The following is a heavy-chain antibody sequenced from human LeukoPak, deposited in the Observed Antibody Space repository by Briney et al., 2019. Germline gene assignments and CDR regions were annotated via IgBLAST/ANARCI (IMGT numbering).Heavy chain of an antibody. Sequence: SETLSLTCAVYGGSFSGYYWSWIRQPPGKGLEWIGEINHSGSTNYNPSLKSRVTISVDTSKNQFSLKLSSVTAADTAVYYCARHGSGSEGFDYWGQGTLVTVSS. J-gene: IGHJ4*02. D-gene: IGHD3-10*01. CDR1: GGSFSGYY. CDR3: ARHGSGSEGFDY. V-gene: IGHV4-34*01. CDR2: INHSGST.